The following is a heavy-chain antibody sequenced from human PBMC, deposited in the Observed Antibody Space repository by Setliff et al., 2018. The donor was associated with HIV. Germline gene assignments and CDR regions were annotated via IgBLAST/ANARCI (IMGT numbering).Heavy chain of an antibody. CDR2: INSDGSST. J-gene: IGHJ4*02. CDR1: GFTLSNYW. Sequence: GGSLRLSCAASGFTLSNYWMHWVRQAPGKGLEWVSRINSDGSSTTYADSVKGRFTISRDNAKNTLYLQMNSLRAEDTAVYYCASSGSYGYWGQGTLVTVSS. D-gene: IGHD1-26*01. V-gene: IGHV3-74*01. CDR3: ASSGSYGY.